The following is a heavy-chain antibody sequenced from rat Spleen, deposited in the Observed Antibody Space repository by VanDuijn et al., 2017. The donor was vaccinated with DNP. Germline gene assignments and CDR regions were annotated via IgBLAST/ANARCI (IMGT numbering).Heavy chain of an antibody. CDR1: GFTFSSYW. Sequence: EVYLVETGGGLVQPGRSLKLSCVASGFTFSSYWMFWIRQAPGKGLEWVASISTGGDYNNYRESVKGRFTISRDNSKNTLYLQMNSLRSEDTATYYCSRRNYGNSLNWFVYWGQGTLVTVSS. J-gene: IGHJ3*01. D-gene: IGHD1-11*01. CDR3: SRRNYGNSLNWFVY. V-gene: IGHV5-58*01. CDR2: ISTGGDYN.